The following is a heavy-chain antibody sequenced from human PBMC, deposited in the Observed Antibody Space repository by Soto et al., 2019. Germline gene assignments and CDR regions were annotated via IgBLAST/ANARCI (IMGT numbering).Heavy chain of an antibody. CDR2: ISYDGSNK. D-gene: IGHD3-9*01. Sequence: GGSLRLSCAASGFTFSSYGMHWVRQAPGKGLEWVAVISYDGSNKYYADSVKGRFTISRDNSKNTLYLQMNSLRAEDTAVYYCAKDPPGRPGNYRYYFDYWGQGTLVTVSS. CDR1: GFTFSSYG. V-gene: IGHV3-30*18. CDR3: AKDPPGRPGNYRYYFDY. J-gene: IGHJ4*02.